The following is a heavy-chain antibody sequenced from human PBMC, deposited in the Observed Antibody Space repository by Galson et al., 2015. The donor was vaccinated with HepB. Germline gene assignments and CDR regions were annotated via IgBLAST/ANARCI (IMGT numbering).Heavy chain of an antibody. D-gene: IGHD5-12*01. V-gene: IGHV3-48*04. Sequence: SLRLSCAASGFTFSSYSMNWVRQAPGKGLEWVSYISSSSSTIYYADSVKGRFTISRDNAKNSLYLQMNSLRAEDTAVYYCARVLHSGYDSYYYYGMDVWGQGTTVTVSS. CDR1: GFTFSSYS. J-gene: IGHJ6*02. CDR3: ARVLHSGYDSYYYYGMDV. CDR2: ISSSSSTI.